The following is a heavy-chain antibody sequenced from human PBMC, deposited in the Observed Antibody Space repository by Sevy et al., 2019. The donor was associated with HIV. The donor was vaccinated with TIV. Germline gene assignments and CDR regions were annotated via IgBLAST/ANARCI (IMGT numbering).Heavy chain of an antibody. D-gene: IGHD3-10*01. J-gene: IGHJ6*02. Sequence: GGSLRLSCTASGYTFPAFSFNWVRQAPGKGLEWVANIRQDGSEKYYVDSVRGRFTISRDNAKNSLFLQLNSLRADDTAIYYCAKSYFGSGTSYGMDLWGRGTTVTVS. CDR2: IRQDGSEK. CDR1: GYTFPAFS. CDR3: AKSYFGSGTSYGMDL. V-gene: IGHV3-7*01.